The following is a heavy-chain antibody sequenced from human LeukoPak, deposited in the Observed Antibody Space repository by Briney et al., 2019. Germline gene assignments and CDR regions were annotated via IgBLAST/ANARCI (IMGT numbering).Heavy chain of an antibody. D-gene: IGHD3-22*01. V-gene: IGHV3-23*01. CDR3: AKGRYYDSSGYLLDY. CDR2: ISGSSGST. J-gene: IGHJ4*02. CDR1: GFTFSSYA. Sequence: PGGSLRLSCAASGFTFSSYAMSWVRQAPGKGLEWVSAISGSSGSTYYADSVKGRFTISRDNSKNTLYLQMNSLRAEDTAVYYCAKGRYYDSSGYLLDYWGQGTLVTVSS.